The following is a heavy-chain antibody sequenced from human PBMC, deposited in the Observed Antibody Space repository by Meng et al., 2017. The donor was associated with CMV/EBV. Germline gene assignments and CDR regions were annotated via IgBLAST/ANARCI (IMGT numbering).Heavy chain of an antibody. Sequence: SETLSLTCGIYGGSLSGYYWSWIRQTPGKGLEWIGEIRHSGDITNYNPSLKSRVTISIDTSKKQFSLKLSAVTAADTAVYYCARDRSGYDFWSGYYGYFDYWGQGTLVTVSS. D-gene: IGHD3-3*01. CDR3: ARDRSGYDFWSGYYGYFDY. J-gene: IGHJ4*02. CDR1: GGSLSGYY. CDR2: IRHSGDIT. V-gene: IGHV4-34*01.